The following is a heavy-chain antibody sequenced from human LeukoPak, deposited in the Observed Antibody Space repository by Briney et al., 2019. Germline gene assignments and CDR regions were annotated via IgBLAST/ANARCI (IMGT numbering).Heavy chain of an antibody. CDR1: GFTFNNYG. V-gene: IGHV3-30*18. Sequence: SLRLSCAASGFTFNNYGMHWVRQAPGKGLEWVAVISYDGRNIHYPDSVKGRFTISRDISADTLWLQMDSLRTEDTAVYYCAKGPLRGTAAAIDYWGQGTLVTVSS. J-gene: IGHJ4*02. CDR3: AKGPLRGTAAAIDY. D-gene: IGHD2-2*01. CDR2: ISYDGRNI.